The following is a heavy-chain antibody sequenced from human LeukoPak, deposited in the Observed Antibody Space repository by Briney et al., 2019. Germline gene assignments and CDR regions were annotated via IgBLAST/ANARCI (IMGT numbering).Heavy chain of an antibody. Sequence: PGGSLRLSCAASGFTFSSFPMSWVRQAPGTGLEWVSIIGGNGGGTYYADSVKGRFTISRDNSKNTLYLQMNSLRAEDTAVYYCARFRPPYWYFDLWGRGTLVTVSS. CDR2: IGGNGGGT. CDR1: GFTFSSFP. CDR3: ARFRPPYWYFDL. V-gene: IGHV3-23*01. J-gene: IGHJ2*01.